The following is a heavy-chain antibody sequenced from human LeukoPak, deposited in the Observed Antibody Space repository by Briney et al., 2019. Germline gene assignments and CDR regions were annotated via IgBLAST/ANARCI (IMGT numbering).Heavy chain of an antibody. J-gene: IGHJ6*02. Sequence: GGSLRLSFAASGFTFRSYALNWVRQAPGKGLEWVSAITGTDSGTYYADSVKGRFTVSRDSSKKTLYLEMKSLRAEDTAVYYCARDRVTTFSGARLWVDYYYGMDAWGQGTTVTVSS. CDR1: GFTFRSYA. CDR3: ARDRVTTFSGARLWVDYYYGMDA. D-gene: IGHD2-21*02. V-gene: IGHV3-23*01. CDR2: ITGTDSGT.